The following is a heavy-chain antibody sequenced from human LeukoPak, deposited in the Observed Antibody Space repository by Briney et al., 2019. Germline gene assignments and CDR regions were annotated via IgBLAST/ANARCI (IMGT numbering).Heavy chain of an antibody. V-gene: IGHV1-18*01. CDR1: GYTFTGYG. J-gene: IGHJ6*03. CDR2: ISAYNGNT. CDR3: ARNAYYYYYMDV. Sequence: ASVKVSCKASGYTFTGYGISWVRQAPGQGLEWMGWISAYNGNTNYAQKLQGRVTMTTDTSTSTAYMELRSLRSDDTAVYYCARNAYYYYYMDVWGKGTTVTISS.